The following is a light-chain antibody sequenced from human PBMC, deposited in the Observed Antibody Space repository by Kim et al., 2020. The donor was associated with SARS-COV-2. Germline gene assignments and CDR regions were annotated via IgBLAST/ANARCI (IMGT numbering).Light chain of an antibody. Sequence: SVARGQTARITCGGTSIGSINVQWYQHKPGQAPLLVIYRDSNRPSGIPERFSGSTSGNTATLTISRAQAGDEADYYCQVWDSSTVVFGGGTQLTVL. CDR1: SIGSIN. J-gene: IGLJ2*01. V-gene: IGLV3-9*01. CDR3: QVWDSSTVV. CDR2: RDS.